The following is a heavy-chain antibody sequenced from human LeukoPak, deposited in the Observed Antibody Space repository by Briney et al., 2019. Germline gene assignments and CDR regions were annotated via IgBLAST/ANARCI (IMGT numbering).Heavy chain of an antibody. CDR3: AREGYYGSGSPPSLYFDY. CDR1: GFTFRNYV. Sequence: QPGGSLRLSCAASGFTFRNYVIHWVRQAPGKGLEWVAVTSSDLNVKLYADSVKGRFTISRDISRSTLYLQMSSLRPEDTAIYYCAREGYYGSGSPPSLYFDYWGQGTLVTVSS. D-gene: IGHD3-10*01. J-gene: IGHJ4*02. CDR2: TSSDLNVK. V-gene: IGHV3-30-3*01.